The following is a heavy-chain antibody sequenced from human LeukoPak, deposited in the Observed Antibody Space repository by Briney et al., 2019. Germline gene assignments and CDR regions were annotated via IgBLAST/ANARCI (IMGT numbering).Heavy chain of an antibody. Sequence: SETLSLTCTVSGGSISSGGYSWSWIRQHPGKGLEWIGYIYYSGSTYYNPSLKSRVTISVDTSKNQFSLKLSSVTAADTAVYYCARDQCSSTSCYNYYGMDVWGRGTTVTVSS. CDR1: GGSISSGGYS. D-gene: IGHD2-2*02. CDR2: IYYSGST. J-gene: IGHJ6*02. CDR3: ARDQCSSTSCYNYYGMDV. V-gene: IGHV4-31*03.